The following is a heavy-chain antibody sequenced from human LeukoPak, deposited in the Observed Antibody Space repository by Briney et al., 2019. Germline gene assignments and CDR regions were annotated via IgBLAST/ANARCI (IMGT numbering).Heavy chain of an antibody. CDR1: GFTFSSFG. CDR2: ISYDGSNK. V-gene: IGHV3-30*18. J-gene: IGHJ4*02. CDR3: ANGEFQGYSGYDLAFDY. D-gene: IGHD5-12*01. Sequence: PGRSLRLSCAASGFTFSSFGLHWVRQAPGKGLEWVAVISYDGSNKYYADSVKGRFTISRDNSKNTLYLQMNSLRAEDTAVYYCANGEFQGYSGYDLAFDYWGQGTLVTVSS.